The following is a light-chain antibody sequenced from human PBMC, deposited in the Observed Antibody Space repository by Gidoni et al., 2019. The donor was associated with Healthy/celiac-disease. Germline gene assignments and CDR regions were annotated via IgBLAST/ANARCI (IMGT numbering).Light chain of an antibody. Sequence: DIQMTQSPSSLSASVGDRVTITCRASQSISSYLNWYQQKPGKAPKLLIYAASSLQSGVPSRFSGSGSGTDFTLTISSLQPDDFATYYCQQSYSTPSSTFGQGTRLEIK. CDR3: QQSYSTPSST. V-gene: IGKV1-39*01. J-gene: IGKJ5*01. CDR1: QSISSY. CDR2: AAS.